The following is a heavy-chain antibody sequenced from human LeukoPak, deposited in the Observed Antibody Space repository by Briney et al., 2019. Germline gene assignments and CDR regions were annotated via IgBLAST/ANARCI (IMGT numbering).Heavy chain of an antibody. CDR3: AKAPATGEGYYFYYMDV. D-gene: IGHD7-27*01. Sequence: PGGSLRLSCAASGFASGFAFSDYAVSWVRQAPGKGPEWVASVNGRGATTYCADSVRGRFIISRDNSKNTVYLQMISLGADDTAVYFCAKAPATGEGYYFYYMDVWGKGTTVTVSS. J-gene: IGHJ6*03. V-gene: IGHV3-23*01. CDR1: GFAFSDYA. CDR2: VNGRGATT.